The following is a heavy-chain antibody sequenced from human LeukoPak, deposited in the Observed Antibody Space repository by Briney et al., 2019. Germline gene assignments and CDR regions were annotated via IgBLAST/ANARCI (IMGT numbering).Heavy chain of an antibody. CDR3: ARAQDPLPFDP. J-gene: IGHJ5*02. V-gene: IGHV1-8*03. CDR1: GYTFTSDD. Sequence: ASVKVSCKASGYTFTSDDINWVRQATGQGLEWMGWMNPNSGNTGYAQKFQGRVTITRNTSISTAYMELSSLRSEDTAVYYCARAQDPLPFDPWGQGTLVTVSS. CDR2: MNPNSGNT. D-gene: IGHD5/OR15-5a*01.